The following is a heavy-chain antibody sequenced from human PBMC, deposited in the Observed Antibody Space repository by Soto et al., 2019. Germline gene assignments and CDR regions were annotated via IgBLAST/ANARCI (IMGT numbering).Heavy chain of an antibody. CDR3: AKWSYLDY. V-gene: IGHV3-23*01. Sequence: GGSLRLSCTTSGFSFASFAMTWVRQAPGKGLEWVATISGSDGKTYYADSVKGRFSIYRDTSRNTLYLQMNSLRADDKAIYYCAKWSYLDYWGQGTRVTVSS. CDR1: GFSFASFA. D-gene: IGHD3-3*01. J-gene: IGHJ4*02. CDR2: ISGSDGKT.